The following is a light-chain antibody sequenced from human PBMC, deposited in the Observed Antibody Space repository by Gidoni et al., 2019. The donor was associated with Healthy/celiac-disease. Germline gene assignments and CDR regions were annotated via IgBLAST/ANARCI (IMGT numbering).Light chain of an antibody. CDR2: AAS. Sequence: DIHMTQSPSSLSASVRDRVTITCRDSQSIRSYLNWYQQKPGQAPKLLIYAASRLQAGVPSRFSGSGSGTDFTLTISSLQPEDFATYYCQQSYSTPPTFGQGTKVEIK. V-gene: IGKV1-39*01. CDR1: QSIRSY. J-gene: IGKJ1*01. CDR3: QQSYSTPPT.